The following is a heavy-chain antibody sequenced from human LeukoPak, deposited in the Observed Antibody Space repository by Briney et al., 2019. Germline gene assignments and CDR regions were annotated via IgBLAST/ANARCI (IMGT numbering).Heavy chain of an antibody. CDR3: AGGTGVYYYDSSAYPYYFDY. J-gene: IGHJ4*02. CDR1: GGSISSYY. V-gene: IGHV4-59*01. CDR2: IYYSGST. Sequence: PSETLSLTCTVSGGSISSYYWSWIRQPPGKGLEWIGYIYYSGSTNYNPSLKSRVTISVDTSKNQFSLKLSSVTAADTAVYYCAGGTGVYYYDSSAYPYYFDYWGQGTLVTVSS. D-gene: IGHD3-22*01.